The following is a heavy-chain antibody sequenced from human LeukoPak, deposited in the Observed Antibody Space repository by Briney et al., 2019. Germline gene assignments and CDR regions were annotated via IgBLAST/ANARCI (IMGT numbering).Heavy chain of an antibody. D-gene: IGHD3-3*01. V-gene: IGHV1-18*01. CDR1: GYTFTSYG. CDR2: ISAYNGNT. J-gene: IGHJ4*02. Sequence: ASVKVSCKASGYTFTSYGISWVRQAPGQGLEWMGWISAYNGNTNYAQKLQGRVTMTTDTSTSTASMELRSLRSDDTAVYYCARMGLGDFWSGYYVVDYWGQGTLVTVSS. CDR3: ARMGLGDFWSGYYVVDY.